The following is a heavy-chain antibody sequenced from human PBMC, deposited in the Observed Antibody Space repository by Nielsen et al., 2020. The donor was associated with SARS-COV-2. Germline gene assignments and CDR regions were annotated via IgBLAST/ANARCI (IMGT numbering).Heavy chain of an antibody. CDR1: GFSLSTSGVG. CDR2: IYWDDDK. D-gene: IGHD5-18*01. CDR3: ARMDTAMAEDY. Sequence: SGPTLVKPTQTLTLTCTFSGFSLSTSGVGVGWIRQPPGKALEWLALIYWDDDKRYSPSLKSRLTISKDTSKNQVVLTMTNMDPVDTATYYCARMDTAMAEDYWGQGTLVTVSS. V-gene: IGHV2-5*02. J-gene: IGHJ4*02.